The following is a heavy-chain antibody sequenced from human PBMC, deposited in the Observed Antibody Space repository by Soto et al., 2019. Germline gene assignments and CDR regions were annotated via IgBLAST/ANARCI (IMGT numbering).Heavy chain of an antibody. CDR1: GGTFSSYT. Sequence: QVQLVQSGAEVKKPGSSVKVSCKASGGTFSSYTISWVRQAPGQGLEWMGRIIPILGIANYAQKFQGRVTIXXDXSXXTAYMELSSLRSEDTAVYYCARGRMATHYYYGMDVWGQGTTVTVSS. J-gene: IGHJ6*02. CDR2: IIPILGIA. V-gene: IGHV1-69*02. D-gene: IGHD5-12*01. CDR3: ARGRMATHYYYGMDV.